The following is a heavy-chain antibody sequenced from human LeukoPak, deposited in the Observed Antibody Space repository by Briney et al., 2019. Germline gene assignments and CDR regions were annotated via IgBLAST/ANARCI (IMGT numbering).Heavy chain of an antibody. J-gene: IGHJ3*02. CDR1: GYSFISYW. CDR3: ARVITLLRFYAFDI. V-gene: IGHV5-51*01. Sequence: GESLKISCKASGYSFISYWIGWVRQMPGKGLEWMGIIYPGDSDTRYSPSFQGQVTISADKSISTAYLQWSSLKASDTAMYYCARVITLLRFYAFDIWGQGTMVTVSS. CDR2: IYPGDSDT. D-gene: IGHD5-12*01.